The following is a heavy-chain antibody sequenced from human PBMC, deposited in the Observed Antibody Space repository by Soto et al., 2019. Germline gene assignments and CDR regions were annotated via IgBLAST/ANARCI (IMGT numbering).Heavy chain of an antibody. CDR1: GFTCSSYA. CDR2: MSYDGSNK. V-gene: IGHV3-30-3*01. Sequence: QVQLVESGGGVVQPGRSLRLSCAASGFTCSSYAMHWVRQGPGKGLEWVAVMSYDGSNKYYADSVKGRFTISRDNSKNTLYLQMNSLRAEDTAVYYCARANVVLVRSGPLGYWGQGTLVTVSS. CDR3: ARANVVLVRSGPLGY. J-gene: IGHJ4*02. D-gene: IGHD3-3*01.